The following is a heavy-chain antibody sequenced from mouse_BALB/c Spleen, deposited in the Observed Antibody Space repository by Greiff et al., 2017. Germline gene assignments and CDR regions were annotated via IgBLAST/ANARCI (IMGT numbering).Heavy chain of an antibody. CDR2: INPSNGGT. J-gene: IGHJ1*01. D-gene: IGHD2-4*01. Sequence: QVQLQQSGAELVKPGASVKLSCKASGYTFTSYYMYWVKQRPGQGLEWIGEINPSNGGTNFNEKFKCKATLTVDKSSSPAYMQLSSLTSEDSSVYYCTRYTRYDYDDVPYWYFDVWGAGTTVTVSS. CDR1: GYTFTSYY. V-gene: IGHV1S81*02. CDR3: TRYTRYDYDDVPYWYFDV.